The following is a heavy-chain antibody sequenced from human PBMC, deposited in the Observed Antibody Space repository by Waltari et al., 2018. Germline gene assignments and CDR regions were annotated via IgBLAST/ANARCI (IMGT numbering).Heavy chain of an antibody. J-gene: IGHJ4*02. V-gene: IGHV3-74*01. CDR3: ARHGGYCSGGSCYSSGWGDY. CDR2: INNDGSST. D-gene: IGHD2-15*01. CDR1: GFTFSDYW. Sequence: EVQLVESGGGLVQPGGSLRLSCTASGFTFSDYWMHWVRQAPGKGLVGVQRINNDGSSTNYADSVKGRLTISRDNAKNTLYLQMNSLRAEDTALYYCARHGGYCSGGSCYSSGWGDYWGQGTLVTVSS.